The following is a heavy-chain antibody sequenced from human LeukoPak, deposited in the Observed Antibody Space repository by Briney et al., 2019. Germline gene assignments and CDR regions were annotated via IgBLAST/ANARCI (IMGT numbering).Heavy chain of an antibody. CDR1: GGSFSGYY. CDR3: ARRAIEVVPAAMRDYYYYGMDV. CDR2: INHSGST. D-gene: IGHD2-2*01. J-gene: IGHJ6*04. Sequence: SETLSLTCAVYGGSFSGYYWSWIRQPPGKGLEWIGEINHSGSTNYNPSLKSRVTISVDTSKNQFSLKLSSVTAADTAVYYCARRAIEVVPAAMRDYYYYGMDVWAKGPRSPSPQ. V-gene: IGHV4-34*01.